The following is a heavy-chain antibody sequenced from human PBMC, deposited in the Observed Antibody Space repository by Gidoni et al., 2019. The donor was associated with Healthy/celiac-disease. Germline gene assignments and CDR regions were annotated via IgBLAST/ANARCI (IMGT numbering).Heavy chain of an antibody. J-gene: IGHJ4*02. CDR1: GFTFSSYA. D-gene: IGHD6-13*01. V-gene: IGHV3-23*01. CDR2: ISGSGGST. Sequence: EVQLLESGGGLVQPGGSLRLSCAASGFTFSSYAMSWVRQAPGKGLEWVSAISGSGGSTYYADSVKGRFTISRDNSKNTLYLQMNSLRAEDTAVYYCAKDDVPGIAAADTEFDYWGQGTLVTVSS. CDR3: AKDDVPGIAAADTEFDY.